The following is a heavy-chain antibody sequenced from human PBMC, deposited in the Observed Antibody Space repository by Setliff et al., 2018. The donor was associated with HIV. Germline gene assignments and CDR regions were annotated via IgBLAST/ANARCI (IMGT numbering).Heavy chain of an antibody. J-gene: IGHJ4*02. Sequence: LSLTCSVSGGSISSHYWTWIRQPAGKGLEWIGRIYTSGSTDYNPSLKSRVTMSVDTSKNQFSLNLRSVTAADTAVYFCARLIHTGLLYFDFWGLGTLVTVSS. CDR3: ARLIHTGLLYFDF. V-gene: IGHV4-4*07. D-gene: IGHD2-8*02. CDR2: IYTSGST. CDR1: GGSISSHY.